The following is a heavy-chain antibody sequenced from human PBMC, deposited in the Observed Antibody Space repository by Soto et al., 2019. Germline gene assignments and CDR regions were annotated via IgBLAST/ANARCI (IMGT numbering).Heavy chain of an antibody. V-gene: IGHV1-69*02. CDR3: ATPGYSGYDSLFDY. Sequence: QVQLVQSGAEVKKPGSSVKVSCKASGGTFSSYTISWVRQAPGQGLEWMGRIIPILGIANYAQKFQGRVTITADKSTSTAYMELSSLRSEYTAVYYCATPGYSGYDSLFDYWGQGTLVTVSS. J-gene: IGHJ4*02. D-gene: IGHD5-12*01. CDR2: IIPILGIA. CDR1: GGTFSSYT.